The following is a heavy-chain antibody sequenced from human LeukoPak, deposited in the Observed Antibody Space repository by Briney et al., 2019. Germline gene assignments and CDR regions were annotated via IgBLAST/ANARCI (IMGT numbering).Heavy chain of an antibody. Sequence: SETLSLTCTVSGGSISSGGYYLSWIRQHPGKGLEWIGYIYYSGSTYYNPSLKSRVTISVDTSKNQFSLKLSSVTAADTAVYYCARGISDYGDYFDYWGQGTLVTVSS. CDR1: GGSISSGGYY. D-gene: IGHD4-17*01. CDR3: ARGISDYGDYFDY. V-gene: IGHV4-31*03. J-gene: IGHJ4*02. CDR2: IYYSGST.